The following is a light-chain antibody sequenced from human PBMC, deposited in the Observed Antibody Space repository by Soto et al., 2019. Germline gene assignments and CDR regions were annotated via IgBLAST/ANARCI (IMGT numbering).Light chain of an antibody. Sequence: IVLTQSPGTLSLSPGERATLSCRASQSVSSSYLAWYQQTPGQAPRLLIYGASSRATGIPDRFSASGSGTDFSLTISRLEPEDFAVYYCQQYGSSPYTFGQGTRLEIK. CDR3: QQYGSSPYT. CDR2: GAS. V-gene: IGKV3-20*01. J-gene: IGKJ2*01. CDR1: QSVSSSY.